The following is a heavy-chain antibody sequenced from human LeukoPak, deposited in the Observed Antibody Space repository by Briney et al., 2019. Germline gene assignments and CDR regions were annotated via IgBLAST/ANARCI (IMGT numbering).Heavy chain of an antibody. J-gene: IGHJ5*02. V-gene: IGHV3-53*01. Sequence: GGSLRLSCVASGFTVSSNYMSWVRQAPGKGLEWVSVIYSGGSTYYADSVKGRFTISRDNSKNTLYLQMNSLRAEDTAVYYCARAHVGSSSWYYWFDPWGQGTLVTVSS. CDR3: ARAHVGSSSWYYWFDP. CDR1: GFTVSSNY. D-gene: IGHD6-13*01. CDR2: IYSGGST.